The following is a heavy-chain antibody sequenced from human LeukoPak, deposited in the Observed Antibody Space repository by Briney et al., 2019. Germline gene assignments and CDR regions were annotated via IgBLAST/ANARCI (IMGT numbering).Heavy chain of an antibody. V-gene: IGHV3-7*01. CDR2: IKQDGSEK. CDR1: EFTFSSYW. J-gene: IGHJ4*02. D-gene: IGHD3-3*01. CDR3: ASSYYDFWSGYSYYFDY. Sequence: PGGSLRLSCTASEFTFSSYWMYWVRQAPGKGLEWVANIKQDGSEKYYVDSVKGRFTISRDNAKNSLYLQMNSLSAEDTAVYYCASSYYDFWSGYSYYFDYWGQGTLVTVSS.